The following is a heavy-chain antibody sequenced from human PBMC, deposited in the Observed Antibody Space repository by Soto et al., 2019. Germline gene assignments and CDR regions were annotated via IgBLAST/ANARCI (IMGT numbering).Heavy chain of an antibody. V-gene: IGHV3-21*01. CDR2: ISSSSSYI. CDR3: ARVRPFGEADY. CDR1: GFTFSSYS. J-gene: IGHJ4*02. Sequence: EVQLVESGGGLVKPGGSLRLSCAASGFTFSSYSMNWVRQAPGKGLEWVSSISSSSSYIYYADSVKGRFTISRDNAKNSLYLQMNGLRAEDTAVYYCARVRPFGEADYWGQGTLVTVSS. D-gene: IGHD3-10*01.